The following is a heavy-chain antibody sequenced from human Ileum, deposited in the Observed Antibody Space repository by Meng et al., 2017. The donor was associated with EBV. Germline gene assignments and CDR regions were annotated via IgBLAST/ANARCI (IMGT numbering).Heavy chain of an antibody. J-gene: IGHJ4*02. CDR2: SNSAGST. D-gene: IGHD6-19*01. Sequence: AEPLSLTCAVYGGSLSGYYWPWIRHAPERGLEWIGESNSAGSTNYNPSLKSRVTISVDTSKKQFSLNLTSVTAADTAVYYCARVMRRVNYNSGWYAKFWGQGNLVTVSS. CDR3: ARVMRRVNYNSGWYAKF. CDR1: GGSLSGYY. V-gene: IGHV4-34*01.